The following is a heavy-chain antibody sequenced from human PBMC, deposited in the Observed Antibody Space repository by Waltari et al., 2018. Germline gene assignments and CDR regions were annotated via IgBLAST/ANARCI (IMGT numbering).Heavy chain of an antibody. CDR2: IYSGGSST. V-gene: IGHV3-23*03. CDR1: GFTFRSYA. CDR3: AKGSSSFDY. Sequence: EVQLLESGGGLVQPGGSLRLSCAASGFTFRSYAMSWVRQAPGKGLEWVSVIYSGGSSTYYADSVKGRFTISRDNSKNTLYLQMNSLRAEDTAVYYCAKGSSSFDYWGQGTLVTVSS. D-gene: IGHD6-6*01. J-gene: IGHJ4*02.